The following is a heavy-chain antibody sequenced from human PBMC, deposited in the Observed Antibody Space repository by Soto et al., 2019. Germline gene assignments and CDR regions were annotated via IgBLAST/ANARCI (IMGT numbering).Heavy chain of an antibody. J-gene: IGHJ5*02. CDR2: IDSGGGST. CDR3: TKEHSNYPDNWFDP. V-gene: IGHV3-23*01. Sequence: PGGSLRLSCAASGFSFSNYAMSWVRQAPGTGLEWVSAIDSGGGSTYYAASVKGRFSISRDNSMNTLCLQMNSLRAEDTAIYYCTKEHSNYPDNWFDPWGQGTLVTVSS. CDR1: GFSFSNYA. D-gene: IGHD4-4*01.